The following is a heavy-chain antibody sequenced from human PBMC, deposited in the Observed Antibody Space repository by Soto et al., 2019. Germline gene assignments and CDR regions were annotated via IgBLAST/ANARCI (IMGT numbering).Heavy chain of an antibody. V-gene: IGHV4-4*07. CDR2: IYATGKN. J-gene: IGHJ4*02. CDR3: ARESGENWSYEAY. CDR1: GASITDYS. Sequence: QVQLQESGPGLVKPSETLSLTCSVSGASITDYSWNWIRQSDGKGLEWIGRIYATGKNQVNPSLQSRVTMSLDTSETQFSLKLTSVTAADTAVYYCARESGENWSYEAYWGQGTLVTVSS. D-gene: IGHD1-7*01.